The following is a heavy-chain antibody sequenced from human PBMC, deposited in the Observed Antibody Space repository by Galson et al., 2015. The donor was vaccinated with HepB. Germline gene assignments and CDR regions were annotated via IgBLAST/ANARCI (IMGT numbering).Heavy chain of an antibody. CDR1: GFSFSNNY. CDR2: INGDGSAI. D-gene: IGHD6-13*01. J-gene: IGHJ6*02. Sequence: SLRLSCAASGFSFSNNYMHWVRQVPGKGLLWVSRINGDGSAISYADSVQGRFTISRDSPKNTLYLQMNDLRAEDTAVYYCARGKQYLVDGMDVWGQGTTVTVSS. V-gene: IGHV3-74*01. CDR3: ARGKQYLVDGMDV.